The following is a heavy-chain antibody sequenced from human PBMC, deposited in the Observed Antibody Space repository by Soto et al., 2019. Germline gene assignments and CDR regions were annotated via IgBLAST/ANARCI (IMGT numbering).Heavy chain of an antibody. J-gene: IGHJ4*02. D-gene: IGHD3-10*01. CDR2: IIPILGIA. CDR3: ARDGPNSDFDY. V-gene: IGHV1-69*08. Sequence: QVQLVQSGAEVKKPGSSVKVSCKASGGTFSSYTISWVRQAPGQGLEWMGRIIPILGIANYAQKFQGRVTXTXXKSTSTAYMELSILRSEDTAVYYCARDGPNSDFDYWGQGTLVTVSS. CDR1: GGTFSSYT.